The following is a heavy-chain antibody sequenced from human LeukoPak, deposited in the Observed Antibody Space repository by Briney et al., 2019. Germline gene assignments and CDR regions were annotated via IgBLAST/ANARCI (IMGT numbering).Heavy chain of an antibody. CDR3: ARDANPLTGYYYFDY. D-gene: IGHD3-9*01. Sequence: GGSLRLSCAASGFRFDDYGMSWVRHVPGKGLEWVSGTNWDGASTGYADSVKGRFTISRDNAKNSLYLQMNSLRAEDTAVYYCARDANPLTGYYYFDYWGQGTLVTVSS. CDR2: TNWDGAST. V-gene: IGHV3-20*04. CDR1: GFRFDDYG. J-gene: IGHJ4*02.